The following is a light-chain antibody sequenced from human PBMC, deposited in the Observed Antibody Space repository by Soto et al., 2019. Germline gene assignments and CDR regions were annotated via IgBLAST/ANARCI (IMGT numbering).Light chain of an antibody. V-gene: IGKV3-20*01. Sequence: DIVLTQSPGTLSLSSGERATLSCRASQSVGSSYLAWYQQKPGQAPRLLIYGASNRATGIPDRFSGSGSGTDFTLTISRLEPEDFAVYYCHQFGFSPWTFGQGTKVEIK. CDR3: HQFGFSPWT. J-gene: IGKJ1*01. CDR1: QSVGSSY. CDR2: GAS.